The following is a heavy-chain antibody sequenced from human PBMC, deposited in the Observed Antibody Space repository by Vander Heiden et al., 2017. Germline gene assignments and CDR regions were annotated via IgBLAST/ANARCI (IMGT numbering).Heavy chain of an antibody. V-gene: IGHV3-74*01. D-gene: IGHD6-13*01. J-gene: IGHJ4*02. Sequence: EVQLVESGGGLVQPWVSLRLSCAASGITFSRDWMHWVRQVPGKGLVWVSHVNGDGSSTNYADSVKGRFTISRDNAKNTLYLQMNSLSAEETAVYHCARHSFGNSWPFDSWGQGTLVTVSS. CDR1: GITFSRDW. CDR3: ARHSFGNSWPFDS. CDR2: VNGDGSST.